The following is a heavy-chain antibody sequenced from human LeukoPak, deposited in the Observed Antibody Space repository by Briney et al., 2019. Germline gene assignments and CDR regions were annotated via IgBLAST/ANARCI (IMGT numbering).Heavy chain of an antibody. D-gene: IGHD3-3*01. J-gene: IGHJ3*02. CDR2: IKQDGSEK. CDR1: GFTFSSYW. CDR3: ANHYDFWSGYYSQPDAFDI. Sequence: PGGSLRLSCAASGFTFSSYWMSWVRQAPGKGLEWVADIKQDGSEKYYVDSVKGRFTISRDNAKNSLYLQMNSLRAEDTAVYYCANHYDFWSGYYSQPDAFDIWGQGTMVTVSS. V-gene: IGHV3-7*03.